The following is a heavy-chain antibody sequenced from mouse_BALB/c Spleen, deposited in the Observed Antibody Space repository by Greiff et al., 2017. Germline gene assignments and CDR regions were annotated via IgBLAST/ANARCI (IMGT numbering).Heavy chain of an antibody. Sequence: EVQVVESGGGLVKPGGSLKLSCAASGFTFSSYAMSWVRQTPEKRLEWVATISSGGSYTYYPDSVKGRFTISRDNAKNTLYLQMSSLRSEDTAMYYCARHPTTATFAYWGQGTLVTVSA. J-gene: IGHJ3*01. CDR3: ARHPTTATFAY. CDR2: ISSGGSYT. V-gene: IGHV5-9-3*01. CDR1: GFTFSSYA. D-gene: IGHD1-2*01.